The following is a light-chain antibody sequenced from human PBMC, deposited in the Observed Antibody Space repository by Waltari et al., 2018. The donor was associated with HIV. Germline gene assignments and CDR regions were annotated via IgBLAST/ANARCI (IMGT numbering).Light chain of an antibody. Sequence: QSALTQPASVSGSLGQSITLSCTGTSSDIGGYDYVYCYQQHPGRAPKLLIFEVANRPSGVSSRFSASKSGNTASLTISGLQAEDEADYYCSSYTSSISLVVFGGGTKLTVL. CDR3: SSYTSSISLVV. V-gene: IGLV2-14*01. J-gene: IGLJ3*02. CDR2: EVA. CDR1: SSDIGGYDY.